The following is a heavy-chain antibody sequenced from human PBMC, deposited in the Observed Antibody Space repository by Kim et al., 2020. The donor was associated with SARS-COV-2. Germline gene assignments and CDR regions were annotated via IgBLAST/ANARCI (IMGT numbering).Heavy chain of an antibody. CDR2: SNQSGSI. CDR3: ARGPPIGAWFVY. Sequence: SETLSLTCAVYGGSFSGFYWSWIRQPPGKGLEWIGESNQSGSISYNPSLKSRVAISVDTSKNQFSLKLTSVTAADTAVYYCARGPPIGAWFVYWGQGTLVTVSS. J-gene: IGHJ4*02. D-gene: IGHD4-17*01. CDR1: GGSFSGFY. V-gene: IGHV4-34*01.